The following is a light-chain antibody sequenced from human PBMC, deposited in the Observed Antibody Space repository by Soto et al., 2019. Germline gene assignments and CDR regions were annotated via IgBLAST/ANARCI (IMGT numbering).Light chain of an antibody. J-gene: IGKJ1*01. V-gene: IGKV1-39*01. Sequence: DIQMTQSPSSLSASVGDRVTITCRASQSISSCLNWYQQKPGKAPRLFVYAASNLQSGVPSRFSGSESGTDFILTISSLQPEDFATYYCQQIYVAPVTFGQGTKVEIK. CDR1: QSISSC. CDR3: QQIYVAPVT. CDR2: AAS.